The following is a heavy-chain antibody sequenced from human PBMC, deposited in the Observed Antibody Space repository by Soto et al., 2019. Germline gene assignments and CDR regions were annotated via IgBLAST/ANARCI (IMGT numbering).Heavy chain of an antibody. D-gene: IGHD6-19*01. CDR3: ARDHISGWYDN. CDR1: GFAFGRYA. CDR2: MGGSVDSK. Sequence: EVQLLESGGGLVKPGGSLRLSCAASGFAFGRYALSWVRQAPGKGLEWVSAMGGSVDSKSYADSVKGRFTISRDDPKNTLFLEMNSLRPEDTAIYFCARDHISGWYDNWGQGTLVTVSS. J-gene: IGHJ5*02. V-gene: IGHV3-23*01.